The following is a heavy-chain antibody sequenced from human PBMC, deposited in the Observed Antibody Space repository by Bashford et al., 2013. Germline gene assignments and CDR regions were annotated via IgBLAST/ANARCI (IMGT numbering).Heavy chain of an antibody. CDR3: AVARGNFNF. V-gene: IGHV3-23*01. CDR1: GFIFSNYA. CDR2: ISISGNT. Sequence: HSGGSLRLSCAASGFIFSNYAMNWVRQAPGKGPEGVSTISISGNTYYADSVKGRFTVSRDNSENMLFLQMDSLRAEDTAVYYCAVARGNFNFWGQGTLVTVSS. J-gene: IGHJ4*02.